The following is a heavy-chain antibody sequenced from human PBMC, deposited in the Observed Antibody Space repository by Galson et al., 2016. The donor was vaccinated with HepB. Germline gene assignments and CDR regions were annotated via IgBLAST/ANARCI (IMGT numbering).Heavy chain of an antibody. V-gene: IGHV2-5*02. CDR3: VRNDVILSGEASIVDS. Sequence: PALVKPPQTLTLTCTFSGFSLPTDGVGVGWIRQPPGKGLEWLGISYWDGDDRYSPSLRTRLTITKDTSKNQVVLTVTNMDPVDTATYFCVRNDVILSGEASIVDSWGPGTLVTVSS. CDR2: SYWDGDD. CDR1: GFSLPTDGVG. J-gene: IGHJ4*02. D-gene: IGHD3-10*01.